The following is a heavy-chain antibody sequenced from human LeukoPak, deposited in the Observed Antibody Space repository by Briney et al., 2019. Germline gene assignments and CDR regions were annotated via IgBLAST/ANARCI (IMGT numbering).Heavy chain of an antibody. J-gene: IGHJ4*02. Sequence: SETLSLTCTVSGGSISSSSYYWGWIRQPPGKGLKWIGSIYYSGSTYYNPSLKSRVTISVDTSKNQFSLKLSSVTAADTAVYYCARDGRRDSSGYYYLPFDYWGQGTLVTVSS. CDR2: IYYSGST. CDR1: GGSISSSSYY. D-gene: IGHD3-22*01. V-gene: IGHV4-39*07. CDR3: ARDGRRDSSGYYYLPFDY.